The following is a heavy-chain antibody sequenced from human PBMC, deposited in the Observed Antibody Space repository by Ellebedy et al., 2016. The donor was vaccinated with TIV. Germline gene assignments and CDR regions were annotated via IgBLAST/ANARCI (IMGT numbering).Heavy chain of an antibody. Sequence: GESLKISCAASGFNFRSYAMSWVRQAPGKGLEWVSGISGSATSIAYADSVRGRFTISRDNSKNTLDLQMNSLRADDTAVYYSASSRYLYYLGSTVFAYWGQGTLVTVAS. CDR3: ASSRYLYYLGSTVFAY. D-gene: IGHD3-16*01. V-gene: IGHV3-23*01. CDR2: ISGSATSI. J-gene: IGHJ4*02. CDR1: GFNFRSYA.